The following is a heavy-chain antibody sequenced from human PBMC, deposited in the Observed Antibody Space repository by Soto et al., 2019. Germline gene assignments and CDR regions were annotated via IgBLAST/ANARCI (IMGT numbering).Heavy chain of an antibody. CDR1: GGSISSYY. CDR2: IYYSGST. CDR3: ARAWGRVFDY. V-gene: IGHV4-59*01. J-gene: IGHJ4*02. Sequence: QVQLQESGPGLVKPSETLSLTCTVSGGSISSYYWSWIRQPPGKGLEWIGYIYYSGSTNYNPSLTMRVTISVDTSKNQFSLKLSSVTAADTAVYYCARAWGRVFDYWGQGTLVTVSS. D-gene: IGHD2-15*01.